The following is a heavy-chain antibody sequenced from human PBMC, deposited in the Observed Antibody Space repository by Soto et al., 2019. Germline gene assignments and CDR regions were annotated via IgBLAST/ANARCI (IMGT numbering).Heavy chain of an antibody. J-gene: IGHJ6*03. Sequence: GGSLRLSCAASGFTFSSYSMNWVRQAPGKGLEWVSSISSSSSYIYYADSVKGRFTISRDNAKNSLYLQMNSLRAEDTAVYYCARDNHVVVPAAQLYYYYYMDVWGKGTTVTVS. V-gene: IGHV3-21*01. CDR2: ISSSSSYI. CDR3: ARDNHVVVPAAQLYYYYYMDV. CDR1: GFTFSSYS. D-gene: IGHD2-2*01.